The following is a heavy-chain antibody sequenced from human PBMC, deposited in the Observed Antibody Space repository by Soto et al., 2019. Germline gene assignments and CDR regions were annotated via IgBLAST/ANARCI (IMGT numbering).Heavy chain of an antibody. CDR1: GGTFSSYA. CDR2: IIPIFGTA. CDR3: ARAGVEGYYDSSGYYPTGYFQH. Sequence: GASVNVSCKASGGTFSSYAISWVRQAPGQGLEWMGGIIPIFGTANYAQKFQGRVTITADESTSTAYMELSSLRSEDTAVYYCARAGVEGYYDSSGYYPTGYFQHWGQGTLVTVSS. J-gene: IGHJ1*01. D-gene: IGHD3-22*01. V-gene: IGHV1-69*13.